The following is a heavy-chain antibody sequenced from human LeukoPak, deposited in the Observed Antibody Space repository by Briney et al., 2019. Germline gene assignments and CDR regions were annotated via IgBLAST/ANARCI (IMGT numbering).Heavy chain of an antibody. J-gene: IGHJ4*02. CDR3: AKDQLLPVDYYDSSGYYPPTF. Sequence: GGSLRLSCAASGFTFRSYAMSWVRQAPGKGLEWVSSLSGSRGSTYYADSVKGRFTISRDNSKNTLYLQMNSLRAEDTAVYYCAKDQLLPVDYYDSSGYYPPTFWGQGTLVTVSS. CDR1: GFTFRSYA. D-gene: IGHD3-22*01. V-gene: IGHV3-23*01. CDR2: LSGSRGST.